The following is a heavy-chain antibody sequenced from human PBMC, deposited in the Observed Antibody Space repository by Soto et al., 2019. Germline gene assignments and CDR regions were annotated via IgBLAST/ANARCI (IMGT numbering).Heavy chain of an antibody. V-gene: IGHV1-3*01. CDR1: GYTFTSYA. CDR3: ARDRSLFPYCYMDV. J-gene: IGHJ6*03. CDR2: INAGNGNT. D-gene: IGHD3-16*02. Sequence: QVQLVQSGAEVKKPGASGKVSCKASGYTFTSYAMHWVRQAPGQRLEWMGGINAGNGNTKYSQKFQGRVTITRDTSASTAYMELSSLRSEDTAVYYCARDRSLFPYCYMDVWGKGTTVTVSS.